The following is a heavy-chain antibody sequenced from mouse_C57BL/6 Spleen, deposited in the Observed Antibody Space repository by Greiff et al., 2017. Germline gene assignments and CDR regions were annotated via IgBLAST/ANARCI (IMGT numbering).Heavy chain of an antibody. CDR2: LYPRDGST. CDR3: ARICFGYFDG. CDR1: GYTFTSYD. V-gene: IGHV1-85*01. D-gene: IGHD6-1*01. Sequence: QVQLQQSGPELVKPGASVKLSCKASGYTFTSYDIHWVKQRPGQGLEWIGWLYPRDGSTKYNEKFKGKVTLTVDTSSCTPYMELNSLTSEDSAVYFCARICFGYFDGWGTGTTVTVSA. J-gene: IGHJ1*03.